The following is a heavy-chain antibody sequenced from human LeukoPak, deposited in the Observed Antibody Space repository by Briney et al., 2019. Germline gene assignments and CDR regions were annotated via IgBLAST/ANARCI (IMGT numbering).Heavy chain of an antibody. D-gene: IGHD6-13*01. CDR3: ARGLIIAAAGTGYDY. J-gene: IGHJ4*02. CDR2: ISSSSSYI. V-gene: IGHV3-21*01. Sequence: GGSLRLSCAVSGFTFSSYSMNWVRQAPGKGLEWVSSISSSSSYIYYADSVKGRFTISRDNAKNSLYLQMNSLRAEDTAVYYCARGLIIAAAGTGYDYWGQGTLVTVSS. CDR1: GFTFSSYS.